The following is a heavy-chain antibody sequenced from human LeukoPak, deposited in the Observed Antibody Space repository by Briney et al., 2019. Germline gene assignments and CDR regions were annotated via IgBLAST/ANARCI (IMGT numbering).Heavy chain of an antibody. J-gene: IGHJ5*02. V-gene: IGHV1-18*01. CDR3: ARDLYYGSGSWLYAVSYWFDP. D-gene: IGHD3-10*01. CDR1: GYTFTSYG. CDR2: ISAYNGNT. Sequence: ASVKVSCKASGYTFTSYGISWVRQAPGQRLEWMGWISAYNGNTNNAQKLQGRVTMTTDTSTSTGYMEMRSLRSDDTAVYYCARDLYYGSGSWLYAVSYWFDPWGQGTLVTVSS.